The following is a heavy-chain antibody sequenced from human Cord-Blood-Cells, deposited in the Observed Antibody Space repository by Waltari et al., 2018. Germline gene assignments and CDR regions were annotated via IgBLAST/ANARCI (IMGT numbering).Heavy chain of an antibody. CDR1: GFAFSSYA. CDR3: AKERGYSSSYYFDY. CDR2: MSGSGGST. J-gene: IGHJ4*02. V-gene: IGHV3-23*04. D-gene: IGHD6-6*01. Sequence: EVQLVASGGGLVQRGGSLCLSCAASGFAFSSYAMSWVRQGPGKGLEWVTAMSGSGGSTCYAASVKVRFTISRDNSKNTLYLQMNSLRAEDTAVYYCAKERGYSSSYYFDYWGQGTLVTVSS.